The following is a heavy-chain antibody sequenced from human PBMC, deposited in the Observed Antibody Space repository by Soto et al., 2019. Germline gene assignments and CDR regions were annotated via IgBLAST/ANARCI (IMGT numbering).Heavy chain of an antibody. CDR2: ISAHTGSS. V-gene: IGHV1-18*01. Sequence: QVQLVQSGAEVKKPGASVKVSCKASGYTFTSSGMSWVRQAPGQGLEWMGWISAHTGSSEYAQRFQGSVTMTTDRSTSTAYMELRSLRSDDTAVYYCARAFFYQGSDSRGYFFDAFDFWGPGTLVTVSS. CDR1: GYTFTSSG. J-gene: IGHJ3*01. D-gene: IGHD3-22*01. CDR3: ARAFFYQGSDSRGYFFDAFDF.